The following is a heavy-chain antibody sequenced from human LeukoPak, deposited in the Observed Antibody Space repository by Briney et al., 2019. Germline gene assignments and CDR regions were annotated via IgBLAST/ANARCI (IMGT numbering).Heavy chain of an antibody. CDR3: AKDYSNSWYYFDY. Sequence: GGSLSLSCAASGFTFSSYGMQWVRPAPGKGLEWVAAISNDGRNKYYADSVKGRFTISRDNPKNTLYLQMNSLRAEDAALYYCAKDYSNSWYYFDYWGQGILVTVSS. CDR2: ISNDGRNK. D-gene: IGHD6-13*01. CDR1: GFTFSSYG. J-gene: IGHJ4*02. V-gene: IGHV3-30*18.